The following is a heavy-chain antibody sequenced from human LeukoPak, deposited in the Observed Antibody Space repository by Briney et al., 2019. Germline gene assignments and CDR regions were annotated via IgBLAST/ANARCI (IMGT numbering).Heavy chain of an antibody. J-gene: IGHJ4*01. D-gene: IGHD6-13*01. Sequence: PSETLSLTCTVSGGSITRSSYYWGWIRQPPGKGLEWIGSIYYSGSSYYNSSLKSRVTISVDTSKNQFSLKLSSVTAADTAVYYCARQYSSSWSSFDYWGQEPWSPSPQ. CDR1: GGSITRSSYY. CDR2: IYYSGSS. CDR3: ARQYSSSWSSFDY. V-gene: IGHV4-39*07.